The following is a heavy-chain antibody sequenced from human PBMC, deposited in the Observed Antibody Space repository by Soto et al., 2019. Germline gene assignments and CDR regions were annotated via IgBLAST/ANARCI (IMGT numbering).Heavy chain of an antibody. D-gene: IGHD1-7*01. J-gene: IGHJ4*02. Sequence: PGGSLSLSCAASGFTCSINDMHWVRQDPGRGLEWVAVISNDGNNKYYADSVKGRFTLSRDNSKNMVYLQMDSLRVEDTAVYYCAKDHQTYNWDYLFDSWGPGTLVTVSS. CDR2: ISNDGNNK. CDR1: GFTCSIND. CDR3: AKDHQTYNWDYLFDS. V-gene: IGHV3-30*18.